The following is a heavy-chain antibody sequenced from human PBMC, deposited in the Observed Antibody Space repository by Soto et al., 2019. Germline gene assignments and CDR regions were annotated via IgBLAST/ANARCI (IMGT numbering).Heavy chain of an antibody. D-gene: IGHD3-22*01. CDR3: ARESYDSRNWFDP. CDR1: GGSISSGGYY. Sequence: SETLSLTSTVSGGSISSGGYYWSWVRQHPGKGLEWIGYIYDSGSTYYNPSLKSRVTISVDTSKNQFSLKLSSVTAADTAVYYFARESYDSRNWFDPSGQGTLVTGSS. J-gene: IGHJ5*02. V-gene: IGHV4-31*03. CDR2: IYDSGST.